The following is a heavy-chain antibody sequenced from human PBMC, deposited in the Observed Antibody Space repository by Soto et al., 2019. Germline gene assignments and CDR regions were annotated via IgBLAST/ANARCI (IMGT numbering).Heavy chain of an antibody. CDR3: ARATIFGVARKRDPYYYLDY. D-gene: IGHD3-3*01. J-gene: IGHJ4*02. Sequence: QVQLVQSWAEVKKPGSSVKVSCKASGGTFSIYAISWVRQAPGQGLEWMGGIIPIFGTANYAQKFQGRVTITADESTSTAYMELSSLRSEDTAVYYCARATIFGVARKRDPYYYLDYWGQGTLVTVAS. V-gene: IGHV1-69*01. CDR2: IIPIFGTA. CDR1: GGTFSIYA.